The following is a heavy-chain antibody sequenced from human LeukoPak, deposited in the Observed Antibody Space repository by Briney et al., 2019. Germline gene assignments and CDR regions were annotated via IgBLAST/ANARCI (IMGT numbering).Heavy chain of an antibody. CDR2: ISSGSSTI. CDR1: GFTFSSYS. CDR3: ARDLVAAAGFEIGY. V-gene: IGHV3-48*01. D-gene: IGHD6-13*01. J-gene: IGHJ4*02. Sequence: GGSLRLSCAASGFTFSSYSMNWVRQAPGKGLEWVSYISSGSSTIYYADSVKGRFTISRDNAKNSLFLQMNSLRAEDTAVYYCARDLVAAAGFEIGYWGQGTLVTVSS.